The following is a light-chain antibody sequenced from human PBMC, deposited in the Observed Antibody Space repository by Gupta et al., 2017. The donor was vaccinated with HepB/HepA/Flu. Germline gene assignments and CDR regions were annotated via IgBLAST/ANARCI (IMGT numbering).Light chain of an antibody. J-gene: IGKJ3*01. CDR3: QQSYSTPPFT. CDR2: AAY. V-gene: IGKV1-39*01. CDR1: QSISSY. Sequence: DIQMTQSPSSLSASVGDRVTITCRASQSISSYLNWYQQKPGKAPKLLIYAAYNLQSGVPSRFSGSGSWTDFTLTISSLQPEDFATYYCQQSYSTPPFTFGPGTKVDVK.